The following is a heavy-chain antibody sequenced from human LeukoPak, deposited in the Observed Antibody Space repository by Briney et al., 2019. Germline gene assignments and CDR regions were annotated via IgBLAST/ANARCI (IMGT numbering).Heavy chain of an antibody. Sequence: PGESLRLSCAASGFTFRDYYMSWIRRAPGKGLEWISYISGNGNTIYYADSVKGRFTISRDNAKNSLYLQMNSLRAEDTAVYYCARGDSDYYYGMDVWGQGTTVTVSS. J-gene: IGHJ6*02. CDR1: GFTFRDYY. CDR3: ARGDSDYYYGMDV. V-gene: IGHV3-11*01. CDR2: ISGNGNTI.